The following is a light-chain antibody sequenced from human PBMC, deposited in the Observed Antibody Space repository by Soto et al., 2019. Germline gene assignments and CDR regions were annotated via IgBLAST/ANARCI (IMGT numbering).Light chain of an antibody. CDR2: TAS. CDR3: QQYNFYSRT. V-gene: IGKV1-5*03. J-gene: IGKJ1*01. Sequence: DIQMTQSPSTLSASVGDTVTITCRASQSISSWLAWYQQKPGKAPKLLIYTASTLQSGVPSRFSGIGSGTEFTLTISSLQPDDFATYYCQQYNFYSRTFGQGTKVEIK. CDR1: QSISSW.